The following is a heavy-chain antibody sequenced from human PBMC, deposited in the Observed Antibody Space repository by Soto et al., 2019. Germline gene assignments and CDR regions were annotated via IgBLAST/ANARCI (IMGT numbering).Heavy chain of an antibody. CDR1: GGSISSYY. D-gene: IGHD3-9*01. CDR2: IYYSGST. CDR3: ARISVDKFDY. V-gene: IGHV4-59*01. Sequence: PSETLSLASAVSGGSISSYYWSWIRQPPGKGLEWIGYIYYSGSTNYNPSLKSRVTISVDTSKNQFSLKLSSVTAADTAVYYCARISVDKFDYWGQGTLVTVSS. J-gene: IGHJ4*02.